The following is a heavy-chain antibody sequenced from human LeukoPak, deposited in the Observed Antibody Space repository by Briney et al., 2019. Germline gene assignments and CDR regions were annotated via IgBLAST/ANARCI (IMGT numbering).Heavy chain of an antibody. D-gene: IGHD3-22*01. CDR1: GGSITSYY. CDR3: ARVTYYYDSRFDY. V-gene: IGHV4-4*07. J-gene: IGHJ4*02. CDR2: IYTSGST. Sequence: SGTLSLTCTVSGGSITSYYWSWIRHPAGEGLEWIGRIYTSGSTNYNPSLKSRVTMSVDTSKNQFSLKLSSVTAADTAVYYCARVTYYYDSRFDYWGQGTLVTVSS.